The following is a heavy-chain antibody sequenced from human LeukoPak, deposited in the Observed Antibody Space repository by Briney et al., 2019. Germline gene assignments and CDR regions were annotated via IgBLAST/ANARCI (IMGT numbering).Heavy chain of an antibody. V-gene: IGHV1-2*02. CDR2: INPNSGGT. Sequence: ASVKVSCKASGYTFTGYYMHWVRQAPGQGLEWMGWINPNSGGTNYAQKFQGRVTMTRDTSISTAYMEVSRLRSDDTAVYYCARVLGYEGQWEPLDYWGQGTLVTVSS. CDR1: GYTFTGYY. D-gene: IGHD1-14*01. J-gene: IGHJ4*02. CDR3: ARVLGYEGQWEPLDY.